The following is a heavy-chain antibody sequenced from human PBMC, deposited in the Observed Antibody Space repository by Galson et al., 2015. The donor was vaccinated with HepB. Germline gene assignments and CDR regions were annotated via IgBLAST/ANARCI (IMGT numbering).Heavy chain of an antibody. CDR1: GGTFSSYA. D-gene: IGHD3-22*01. Sequence: SVKVSCKASGGTFSSYAISWVRQAPGQGLEWMGRIIPILGIANYAQKFQGRVTITADKSTSTAYMELSSLRSEDTAAYYCASSYSGSSGYYYGPPTYYYYGMDVWGQGTTVTVSS. J-gene: IGHJ6*02. V-gene: IGHV1-69*04. CDR2: IIPILGIA. CDR3: ASSYSGSSGYYYGPPTYYYYGMDV.